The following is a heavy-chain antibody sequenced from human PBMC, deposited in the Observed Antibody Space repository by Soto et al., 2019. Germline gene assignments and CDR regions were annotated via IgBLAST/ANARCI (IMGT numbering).Heavy chain of an antibody. Sequence: SETLSLSFTVSGGSISSGGYYWSCIRKHPWKGLEWIGYIYYSGSTYYNPSLKSRVTISVDTSKNQFSLKLSSVTAADKAVYYCARVYDSSGYYNWFDPWAQGTLVTVYS. CDR2: IYYSGST. D-gene: IGHD3-22*01. V-gene: IGHV4-31*03. CDR3: ARVYDSSGYYNWFDP. J-gene: IGHJ5*02. CDR1: GGSISSGGYY.